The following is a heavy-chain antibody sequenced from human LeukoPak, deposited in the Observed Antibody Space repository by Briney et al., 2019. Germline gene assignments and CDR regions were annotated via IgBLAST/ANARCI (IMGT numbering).Heavy chain of an antibody. CDR3: VRTLHFLEWSRSGPYFQH. J-gene: IGHJ1*01. D-gene: IGHD3-3*01. Sequence: GGSLRLSCAASGFTFSSYSMNWVRQAPGKGLEWVSSISSSSSYIYYADSVKGRFTISRDNAKNSLYLQMNSLTAEDTAIYYCVRTLHFLEWSRSGPYFQHWGQGTLLTVSS. CDR1: GFTFSSYS. CDR2: ISSSSSYI. V-gene: IGHV3-21*01.